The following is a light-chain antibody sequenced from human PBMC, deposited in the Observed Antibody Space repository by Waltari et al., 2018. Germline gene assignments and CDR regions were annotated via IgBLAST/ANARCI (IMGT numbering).Light chain of an antibody. CDR1: QSVSSS. V-gene: IGKV3-15*01. J-gene: IGKJ2*01. CDR3: QRYNNGGKT. Sequence: LVMTQSPATLSVSPGERATLSCRASQSVSSSLAWYQQKPGQAPRLIIYHASTRATGVPTRFSGSGSGTEFTLTISSLQSEDFAVYYCQRYNNGGKTFGPGTKLEIK. CDR2: HAS.